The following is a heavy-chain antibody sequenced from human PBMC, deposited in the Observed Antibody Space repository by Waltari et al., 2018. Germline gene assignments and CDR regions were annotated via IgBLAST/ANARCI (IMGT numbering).Heavy chain of an antibody. V-gene: IGHV4-39*01. CDR2: MSYTGAT. D-gene: IGHD1-1*01. Sequence: QLQLQESGPGLVKPSETLSLTCSVSGVSITSNRHYWGWIRQPPGQGLEWIGTMSYTGATSSSRSLESRVTVSRDTSKNQLSLKLVSVTAADTAVYYCATYIGASVGTAAFDVWGQGTMVAVSS. CDR1: GVSITSNRHY. CDR3: ATYIGASVGTAAFDV. J-gene: IGHJ3*01.